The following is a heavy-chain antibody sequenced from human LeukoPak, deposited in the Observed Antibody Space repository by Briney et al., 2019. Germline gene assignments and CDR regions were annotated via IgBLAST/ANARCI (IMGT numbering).Heavy chain of an antibody. CDR1: GGSFSGYY. V-gene: IGHV3-23*01. CDR2: ISGSGDST. J-gene: IGHJ4*02. D-gene: IGHD1-26*01. CDR3: ASYSGSYSDY. Sequence: PSETLSLTCAVYGGSFSGYYWSWDRQAPGKGLEWVSGISGSGDSTYYVDSVKGRFTISRDNSKSTLYLHMNSLRAEDTAVYYCASYSGSYSDYWGQGTLVTVSS.